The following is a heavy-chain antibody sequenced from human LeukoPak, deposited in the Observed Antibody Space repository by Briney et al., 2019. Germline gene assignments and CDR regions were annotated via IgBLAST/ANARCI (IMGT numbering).Heavy chain of an antibody. J-gene: IGHJ6*02. Sequence: ASVKVSCKVSGYTLTELSMHWVRQAPGKGLEWMGGFDPEDGETIYAQKFQDRVTMTEDTSTDTAYMELSSLRSEDTAVYYCATYDFWSGYAYYYYGMDVWGQGTTVTVS. V-gene: IGHV1-24*01. D-gene: IGHD3-3*01. CDR1: GYTLTELS. CDR3: ATYDFWSGYAYYYYGMDV. CDR2: FDPEDGET.